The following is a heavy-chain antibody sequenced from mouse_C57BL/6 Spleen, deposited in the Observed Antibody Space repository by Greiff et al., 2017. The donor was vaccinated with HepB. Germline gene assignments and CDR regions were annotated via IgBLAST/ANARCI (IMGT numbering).Heavy chain of an antibody. Sequence: VQLQQSGAELVKPGASVKMSCKASGYTFTSYWITWVKQRPGQGLEWIGDIYPGSGSTNYNEKFKSKATLTVDTSSSTAYMQLSSLTSEDSAVYYFARNYGSSSSMDYWGQGTSVTVSS. CDR3: ARNYGSSSSMDY. J-gene: IGHJ4*01. D-gene: IGHD1-1*01. CDR1: GYTFTSYW. CDR2: IYPGSGST. V-gene: IGHV1-55*01.